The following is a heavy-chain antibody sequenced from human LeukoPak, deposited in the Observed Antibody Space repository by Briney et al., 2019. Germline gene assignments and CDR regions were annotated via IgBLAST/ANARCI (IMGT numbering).Heavy chain of an antibody. V-gene: IGHV3-74*03. CDR3: ARDNGGGYKFRGYFDV. CDR2: INSDGSSI. Sequence: GGSLRLSCAASGFAFSRYVMHWVRHVPGKGLVWVSRINSDGSSIKYADSVKGRFIVSRDNAKNTLNLQMNSLRVEDTAVYYCARDNGGGYKFRGYFDVWGRGSLVTVSS. D-gene: IGHD1-1*01. J-gene: IGHJ2*01. CDR1: GFAFSRYV.